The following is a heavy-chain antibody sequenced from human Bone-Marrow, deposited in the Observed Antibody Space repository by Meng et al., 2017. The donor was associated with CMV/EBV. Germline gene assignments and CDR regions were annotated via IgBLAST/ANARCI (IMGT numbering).Heavy chain of an antibody. D-gene: IGHD3-10*01. Sequence: GGSLRLSCAASGFTFSSYAMSWVRQAPGKGLEWASAISGSGGSTYYADSVKGRFTISRDNSKNTLYLQMNSLRAEDTAVYYCAKVEGRGRLDYYYYGMDVWGHGTLVTVSS. J-gene: IGHJ6*02. V-gene: IGHV3-23*01. CDR2: ISGSGGST. CDR1: GFTFSSYA. CDR3: AKVEGRGRLDYYYYGMDV.